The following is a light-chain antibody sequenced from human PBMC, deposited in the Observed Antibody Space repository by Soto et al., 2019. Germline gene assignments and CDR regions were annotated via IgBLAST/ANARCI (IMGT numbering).Light chain of an antibody. CDR1: QSFLHSNGYNY. J-gene: IGKJ4*01. CDR2: LGS. Sequence: DIVMTQSPLSLPVTPGEPASISCRSSQSFLHSNGYNYLDWYLQKPGQSPQLLIYLGSNRASGVPDRFSGSGSGTDFTLKISRVEAEDVGVYYCMQAQQTPLTFGGGTKVDI. CDR3: MQAQQTPLT. V-gene: IGKV2-28*01.